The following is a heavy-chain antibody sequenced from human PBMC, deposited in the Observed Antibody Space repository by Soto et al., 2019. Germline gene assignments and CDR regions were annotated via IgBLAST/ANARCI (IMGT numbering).Heavy chain of an antibody. CDR2: ISGSGAIT. CDR3: AKDLQFRSYYGSAGHYNT. V-gene: IGHV3-23*01. CDR1: GFTFKNYD. J-gene: IGHJ5*02. D-gene: IGHD3-10*01. Sequence: EVQLLESGGGLVQPGGSLRLSCVASGFTFKNYDMRWVRQAPGKGLEWVSGISGSGAITYYADSVRGRLTISRDNTKNTLYLHLNGLRAEDTAIYYCAKDLQFRSYYGSAGHYNTWGQGTLVTVSS.